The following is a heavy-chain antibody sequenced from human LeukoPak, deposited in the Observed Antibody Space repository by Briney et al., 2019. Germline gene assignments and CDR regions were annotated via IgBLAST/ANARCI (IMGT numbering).Heavy chain of an antibody. CDR3: AKARTLTTLLGS. Sequence: GGSLRLCCAASGFTNSNYAMSWVRQASGKGLEWVSGITGSGHTTYYADAVRGRFTFSRDNSKNTLFLQMNSLRAEDTAVYYCAKARTLTTLLGSWGQGTLVTVSS. CDR2: ITGSGHTT. V-gene: IGHV3-23*01. D-gene: IGHD4-17*01. CDR1: GFTNSNYA. J-gene: IGHJ5*02.